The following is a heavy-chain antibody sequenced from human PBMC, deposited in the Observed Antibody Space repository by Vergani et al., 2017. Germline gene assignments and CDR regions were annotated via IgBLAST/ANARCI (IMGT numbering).Heavy chain of an antibody. J-gene: IGHJ5*02. CDR1: GYTVSGDS. CDR2: IHKDDST. V-gene: IGHV3-66*04. CDR3: ARHVWLDP. Sequence: EVQLVQSGGGLVQPGGSLRLSCTGSGYTVSGDSLTWVRQTPKMGLEWISHIHKDDSTDFAGSVKARVTISRDNSRNTVFLQMNRLRIEDTASYYCARHVWLDPLGQGPLVTVSS.